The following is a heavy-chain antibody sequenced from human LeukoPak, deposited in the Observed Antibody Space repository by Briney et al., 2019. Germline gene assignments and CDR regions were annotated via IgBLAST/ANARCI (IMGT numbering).Heavy chain of an antibody. CDR3: ARDASGYGEYYFDY. CDR1: GGSISSYY. V-gene: IGHV4-59*12. CDR2: IYYSGST. Sequence: SETLSLTCTVSGGSISSYYWSWIRQPPGKGLERIGYIYYSGSTNYNPSLKSRVTISVDTSKNQFSLKLSSVTAADTAVYYCARDASGYGEYYFDYWGQGTLVTVSS. D-gene: IGHD5-12*01. J-gene: IGHJ4*02.